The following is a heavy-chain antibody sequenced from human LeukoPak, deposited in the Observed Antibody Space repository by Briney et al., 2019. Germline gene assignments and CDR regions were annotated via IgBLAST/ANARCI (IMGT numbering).Heavy chain of an antibody. J-gene: IGHJ4*02. V-gene: IGHV3-9*01. Sequence: GGSLRLSCAASGFTFDDYAMHWVRHAPGKGLEWVSGISWNSGSIGYADSVKGRFTISRDNAKNSLYLQMNSLRSEDTAVYYCARSPRYSSSWRSFDYWGQGTLVTVSS. D-gene: IGHD6-13*01. CDR3: ARSPRYSSSWRSFDY. CDR1: GFTFDDYA. CDR2: ISWNSGSI.